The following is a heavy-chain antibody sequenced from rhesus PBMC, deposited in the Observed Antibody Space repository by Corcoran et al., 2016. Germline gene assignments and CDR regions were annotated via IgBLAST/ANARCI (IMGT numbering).Heavy chain of an antibody. CDR3: ARDGGSSTFDY. V-gene: IGHV4-173*01. CDR1: GGSISINY. D-gene: IGHD2-15*01. J-gene: IGHJ4*01. CDR2: ISGSGGST. Sequence: QLQLQESGPGLVKSSETLSLTCAVSGGSISINYWSWIRQPPGKGLEWIGRISGSGGSTDYTPSLKSRVTISTDTSKNQFSLKLSSVTAADTAVYYCARDGGSSTFDYWGQGVLVTVSS.